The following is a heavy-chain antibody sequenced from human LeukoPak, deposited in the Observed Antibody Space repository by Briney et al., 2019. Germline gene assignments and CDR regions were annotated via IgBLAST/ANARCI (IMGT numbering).Heavy chain of an antibody. CDR2: IYYSGST. CDR3: ARGPRGYSYGPLGY. J-gene: IGHJ4*02. CDR1: GGSVSSGSYY. V-gene: IGHV4-61*01. Sequence: PSETLSLTCSVSGGSVSSGSYYWSWIRQPPGKGLEWIGDIYYSGSTNYNPSLKSRVTISVDTSKNQFSLKLSSVTAADTAVYYCARGPRGYSYGPLGYWGQGTLVTVSS. D-gene: IGHD5-18*01.